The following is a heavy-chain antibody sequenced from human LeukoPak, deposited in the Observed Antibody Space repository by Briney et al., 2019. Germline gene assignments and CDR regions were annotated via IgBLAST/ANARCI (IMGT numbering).Heavy chain of an antibody. CDR3: ARAQQGEGLRFLELLLGAFDI. V-gene: IGHV1-69*13. Sequence: SVKVSCKASGGTFSSYAISWLRQAPGQGLEWMGGIIPIFGTANYAQKFQGRVTITADESTSTAYMELSSLRSEDTAVYYCARAQQGEGLRFLELLLGAFDIWGQGTMVTVSS. CDR1: GGTFSSYA. D-gene: IGHD3-3*01. J-gene: IGHJ3*02. CDR2: IIPIFGTA.